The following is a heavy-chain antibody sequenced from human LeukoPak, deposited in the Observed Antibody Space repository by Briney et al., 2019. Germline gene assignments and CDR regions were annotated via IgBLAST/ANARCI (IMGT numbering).Heavy chain of an antibody. CDR3: ARVIAVAGTSPGSGYYYGMDV. CDR1: GGSISSGGYS. CDR2: IYHSGST. V-gene: IGHV4-30-2*01. D-gene: IGHD6-19*01. Sequence: SETLSLTCAVSGGSISSGGYSWSWIRQPPGKGLEWIGYIYHSGSTYYNPSPKSRVTISVDRSKNQFSLKLSSVTAADTAVYYCARVIAVAGTSPGSGYYYGMDVWGQGTTVTVSS. J-gene: IGHJ6*02.